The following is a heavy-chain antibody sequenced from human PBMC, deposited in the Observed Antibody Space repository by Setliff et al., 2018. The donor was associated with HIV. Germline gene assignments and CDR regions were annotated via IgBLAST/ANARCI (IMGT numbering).Heavy chain of an antibody. V-gene: IGHV1-69*10. D-gene: IGHD2-2*01. CDR3: ARDLVRVSAHQDDY. CDR1: RGTFSSYG. J-gene: IGHJ4*02. CDR2: IIPILGIA. Sequence: GASVKVSCKASRGTFSSYGFNWVRQAPGQGLEWMGGIIPILGIANYAQKFKGRFTISRDDATNSLYLQMNRLRAEDTAVYYCARDLVRVSAHQDDYWGQGTLVTVSS.